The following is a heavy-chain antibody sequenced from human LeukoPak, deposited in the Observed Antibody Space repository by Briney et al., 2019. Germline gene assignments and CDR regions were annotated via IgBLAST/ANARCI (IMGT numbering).Heavy chain of an antibody. D-gene: IGHD3-16*01. CDR3: QLRLGESTTIEDY. J-gene: IGHJ4*02. Sequence: PSETLSLTCTVSGGSISSSSYYWGWIRQPPGKGLEWIGSIYYSGSTYYNPSLKSRVTISVDTSKNQFSLKLSSVTAADTAVYYCQLRLGESTTIEDYWGQGTLVTVSS. CDR2: IYYSGST. CDR1: GGSISSSSYY. V-gene: IGHV4-39*01.